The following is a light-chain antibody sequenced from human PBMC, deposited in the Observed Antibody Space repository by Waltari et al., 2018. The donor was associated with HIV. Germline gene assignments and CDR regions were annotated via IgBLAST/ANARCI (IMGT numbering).Light chain of an antibody. Sequence: QSVLTQPPSASGTPGQRVPISCSGSSSNIGSNYGYWYQQLPGTAPKLLIYRNNQRPSGVPDRFSGSKSGTSASLAISGLRSEDEADYYCAAWDDSLSGYVFGTGTKVTVL. CDR1: SSNIGSNY. CDR3: AAWDDSLSGYV. CDR2: RNN. V-gene: IGLV1-47*01. J-gene: IGLJ1*01.